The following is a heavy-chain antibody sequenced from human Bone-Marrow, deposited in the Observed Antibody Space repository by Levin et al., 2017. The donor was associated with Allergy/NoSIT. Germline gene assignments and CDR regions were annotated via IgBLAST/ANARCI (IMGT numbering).Heavy chain of an antibody. CDR3: ARETCIAVAGTYYYYGMDV. V-gene: IGHV1-18*01. CDR1: GYTFTSYG. D-gene: IGHD6-19*01. CDR2: ISAYNGNT. J-gene: IGHJ6*02. Sequence: GESLKISCKASGYTFTSYGISWVRQAPGQGLEWMGWISAYNGNTNYAQKLQGRVTMTTDTSTSTAYMELRSLRSDDTAVYYCARETCIAVAGTYYYYGMDVWGQGTTVTVSS.